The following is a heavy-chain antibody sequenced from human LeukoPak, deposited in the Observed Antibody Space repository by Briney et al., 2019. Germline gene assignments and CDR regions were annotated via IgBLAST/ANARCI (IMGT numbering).Heavy chain of an antibody. J-gene: IGHJ4*02. Sequence: GGSLRLSCAASGFTFSSYSMNWVRQAPGKGLEWVSSISSSSSYIYYADSVKGRFTISRDNAKNSLYLQMDSLGVEDTAFYYCATSWGFGDNYWGQGTLVTVSP. V-gene: IGHV3-21*01. CDR3: ATSWGFGDNY. CDR2: ISSSSSYI. CDR1: GFTFSSYS. D-gene: IGHD3-10*01.